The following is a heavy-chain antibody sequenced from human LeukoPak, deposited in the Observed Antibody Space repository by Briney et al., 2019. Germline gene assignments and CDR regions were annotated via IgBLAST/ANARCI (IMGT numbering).Heavy chain of an antibody. Sequence: AGGSPRLSCAASGFTFSSYWMSWVRQAPGKGLEWVANIKQDGSEKYYVDSVKGRFTISRDNAQNSVYLQMNSLRAEDTAVYYCAREGVVGALYGYYYYYMDVWGKGTTVTVSS. CDR2: IKQDGSEK. CDR3: AREGVVGALYGYYYYYMDV. CDR1: GFTFSSYW. V-gene: IGHV3-7*01. J-gene: IGHJ6*03. D-gene: IGHD1-26*01.